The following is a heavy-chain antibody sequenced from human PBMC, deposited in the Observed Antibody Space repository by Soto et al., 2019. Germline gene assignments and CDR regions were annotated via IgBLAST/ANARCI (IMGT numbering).Heavy chain of an antibody. V-gene: IGHV1-18*01. CDR3: AREDSSGWPFDY. D-gene: IGHD6-19*01. Sequence: ASVKVSCKASGYTFTSYGISWVRLAPGQGLEWMGWISAYNGNTNYAQKLQGRVTMTTDTSTSTAYMELRSLRSDDTAVYYCAREDSSGWPFDYWGQGTLVTVSS. CDR2: ISAYNGNT. J-gene: IGHJ4*02. CDR1: GYTFTSYG.